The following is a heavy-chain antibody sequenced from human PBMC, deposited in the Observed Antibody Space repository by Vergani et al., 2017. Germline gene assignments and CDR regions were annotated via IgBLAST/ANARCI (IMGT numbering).Heavy chain of an antibody. CDR2: LSTTGGA. V-gene: IGHV4-59*02. Sequence: QAQLQESGPGLVKPSETLSLTCHVFGVSVTDYNCNWIRQAPGKGREWIGSLSTTGGATHASHNPSLKSRVSISFDTSKSQFSLRLTSVTAADSAIYYCAGDTHSWQRADRWGQGLLVSVSS. D-gene: IGHD6-13*01. CDR3: AGDTHSWQRADR. CDR1: GVSVTDYN. J-gene: IGHJ5*02.